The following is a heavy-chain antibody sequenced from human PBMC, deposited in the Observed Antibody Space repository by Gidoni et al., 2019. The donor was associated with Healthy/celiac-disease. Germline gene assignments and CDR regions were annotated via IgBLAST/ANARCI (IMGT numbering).Heavy chain of an antibody. V-gene: IGHV3-9*01. J-gene: IGHJ4*02. CDR1: GFTFDDYA. CDR3: AKDNQYYYDSSGYFDY. CDR2: ISWNSGSI. D-gene: IGHD3-22*01. Sequence: EVQLVESGGGLVQPGRSLRLSCAASGFTFDDYAMHWVRQAPGKGLGWVSGISWNSGSIGYADSVKGRFTISRDNAKNSLYLQMNSLRAEDTALYYCAKDNQYYYDSSGYFDYWGQGTLVTVSS.